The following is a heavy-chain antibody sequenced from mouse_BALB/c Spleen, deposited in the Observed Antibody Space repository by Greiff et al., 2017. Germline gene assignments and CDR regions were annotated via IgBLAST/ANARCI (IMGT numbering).Heavy chain of an antibody. CDR1: GFTFSSYT. CDR2: ISSGGSYT. D-gene: IGHD4-1*01. V-gene: IGHV5-6-4*01. J-gene: IGHJ4*01. Sequence: EVKVEESGGGLVKPGGSLKLSCAASGFTFSSYTMSWVRQTPEKRLEWVATISSGGSYTYYPDSVKGRFTISRDNAKNTLYLQMSSLKSEDTAMYYCTREGVKTGTGARDYWGQGTSVTVSS. CDR3: TREGVKTGTGARDY.